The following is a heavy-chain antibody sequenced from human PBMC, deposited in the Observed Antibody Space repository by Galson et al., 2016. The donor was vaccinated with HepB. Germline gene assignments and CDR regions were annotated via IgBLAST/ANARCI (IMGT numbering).Heavy chain of an antibody. CDR2: INGDGRSI. Sequence: SLRLSCAASGFTFSNYWMHWVRQDPGKGLVWVSRINGDGRSISHADSVKGRFTMSRDNAKNTLYFQMNSLRVEDTAVYYCARGGDTRYYSYHMDVWGKGTTVIVSS. CDR1: GFTFSNYW. V-gene: IGHV3-74*01. D-gene: IGHD2-2*01. CDR3: ARGGDTRYYSYHMDV. J-gene: IGHJ6*03.